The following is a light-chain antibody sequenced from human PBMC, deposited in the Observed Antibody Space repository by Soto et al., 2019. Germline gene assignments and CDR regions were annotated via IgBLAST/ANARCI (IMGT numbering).Light chain of an antibody. CDR3: CSYAGGNTLI. CDR2: EVN. J-gene: IGLJ2*01. Sequence: QSALTQPASLSGSPGQSITISCTGTSSDIGAYDYVSWFQQHPGKAPKLMISEVNNRPSGVSNRFSGSKSGNTAYLTISGLQVEDEADYDCCSYAGGNTLIFGGGTKLTVL. V-gene: IGLV2-14*01. CDR1: SSDIGAYDY.